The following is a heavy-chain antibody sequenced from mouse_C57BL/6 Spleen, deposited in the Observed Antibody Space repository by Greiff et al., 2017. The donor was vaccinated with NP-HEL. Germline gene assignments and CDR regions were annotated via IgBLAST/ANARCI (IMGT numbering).Heavy chain of an antibody. CDR1: GYTFTSYW. CDR2: IDPSDSYT. Sequence: QVQLQQPGAELVMPGASVKLSCKASGYTFTSYWMHWVKQRPGQGLEWIGEIDPSDSYTNYNQKFKGKSTLTVDKSSSTAYMPLSSMTSEDSAVYYCARRVLWGPHYFDYWGQGTTLTVSS. CDR3: ARRVLWGPHYFDY. J-gene: IGHJ2*01. V-gene: IGHV1-69*01.